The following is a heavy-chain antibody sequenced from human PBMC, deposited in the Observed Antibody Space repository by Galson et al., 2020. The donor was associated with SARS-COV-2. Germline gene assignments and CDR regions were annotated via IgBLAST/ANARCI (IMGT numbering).Heavy chain of an antibody. CDR1: GDSVSSNSAA. Sequence: SETLSLTCAISGDSVSSNSAAWNWIRQSPSRGLEWLGRTYYRSKWYNDYAVSVKSRITINPDTSKNQFSLQLNSVTPEDTGVYYCARALLSGINILYYHGMDVWGQGTTVTVS. J-gene: IGHJ6*02. V-gene: IGHV6-1*01. CDR3: ARALLSGINILYYHGMDV. CDR2: TYYRSKWYN. D-gene: IGHD3-10*01.